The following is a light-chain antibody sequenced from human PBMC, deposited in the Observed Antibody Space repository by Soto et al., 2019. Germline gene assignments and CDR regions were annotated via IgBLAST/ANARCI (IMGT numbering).Light chain of an antibody. CDR3: QQYYSAPPGT. CDR2: WAS. Sequence: DIVMTQSPDSLAVSLGERATINCWSSQTVLSSSYLPYYQQKPGQPPKLLIYWASTRETGVPDRFSGSGSGTDFTLTISSLQAEDAALYYCQQYYSAPPGTFGQGTKVEIK. CDR1: QTVLSSSY. V-gene: IGKV4-1*01. J-gene: IGKJ1*01.